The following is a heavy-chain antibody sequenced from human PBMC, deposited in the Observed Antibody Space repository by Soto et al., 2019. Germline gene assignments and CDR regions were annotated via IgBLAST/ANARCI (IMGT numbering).Heavy chain of an antibody. D-gene: IGHD3-22*01. CDR2: ITGSGDST. V-gene: IGHV3-23*01. CDR3: AKDGDYYDNSGYYYGPLDGFGY. J-gene: IGHJ4*02. CDR1: GFTFSSYA. Sequence: EVQLLESGGGWVQPGGSLRLSCAASGFTFSSYAMSWVRQAPGEGLEWVSAITGSGDSTYYADSVKGRFTISRDNSKNTLFLQMNSMRAEDTAVYYCAKDGDYYDNSGYYYGPLDGFGYWGQGTLVTVSS.